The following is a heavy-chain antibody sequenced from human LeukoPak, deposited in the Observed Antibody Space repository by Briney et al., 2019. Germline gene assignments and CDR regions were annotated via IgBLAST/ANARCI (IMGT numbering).Heavy chain of an antibody. CDR2: ISGSGVST. J-gene: IGHJ4*02. CDR3: ARSFGD. D-gene: IGHD3-10*01. CDR1: GFTFSSYA. Sequence: GGSLRLSCAASGFTFSSYAMSWVRQAPGKGLEWVSSISGSGVSTHYADSVKGRFTISRDNPKNTLYLQMNSLRDEDTAVYYCARSFGDWGQGTLVTVSS. V-gene: IGHV3-23*01.